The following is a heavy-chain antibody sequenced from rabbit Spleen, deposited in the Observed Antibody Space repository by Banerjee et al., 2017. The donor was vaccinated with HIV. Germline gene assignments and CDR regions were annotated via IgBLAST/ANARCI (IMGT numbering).Heavy chain of an antibody. D-gene: IGHD4-1*01. CDR2: IDPVFGIT. CDR3: ARDLAGVIGWNFGW. J-gene: IGHJ4*01. V-gene: IGHV1S7*01. CDR1: GFTLSSYY. Sequence: QLVESGGGLVQPGGSLKLSCKASGFTLSSYYMNWVRQAPGKGLEWIGYIDPVFGITYYASWVNGRFSISRENAQNTVFLQMTSLTAADTATYFCARDLAGVIGWNFGWWGPGTLVTVS.